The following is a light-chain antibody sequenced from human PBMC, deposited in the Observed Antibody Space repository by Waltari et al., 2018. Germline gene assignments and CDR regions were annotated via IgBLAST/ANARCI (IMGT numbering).Light chain of an antibody. Sequence: DIVMTQSPDSLAVSLGEKATLHCKSSQSVLYSSNNKNYLAWYQQKPGQPPKLLIYWASTRESGVPDRFSGSGSGTDFTLTISSLQAEDVAGYYCQQYYSTPYTFGQGTKLEIK. V-gene: IGKV4-1*01. J-gene: IGKJ2*01. CDR3: QQYYSTPYT. CDR2: WAS. CDR1: QSVLYSSNNKNY.